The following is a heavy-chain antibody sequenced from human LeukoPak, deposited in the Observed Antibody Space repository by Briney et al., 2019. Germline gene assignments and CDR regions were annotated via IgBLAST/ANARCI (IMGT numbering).Heavy chain of an antibody. CDR1: GFAFSSYS. V-gene: IGHV3-21*01. D-gene: IGHD3-22*01. Sequence: PGGSLRFSCAASGFAFSSYSINWVRQAPGKGLEWVSSISSSSSYIYYADSVRGRFTISRDNAKNSLYLQMNSLRAEDTAVYYCARRGDYYERGYYFDYWGQGILVTVSS. CDR3: ARRGDYYERGYYFDY. CDR2: ISSSSSYI. J-gene: IGHJ4*02.